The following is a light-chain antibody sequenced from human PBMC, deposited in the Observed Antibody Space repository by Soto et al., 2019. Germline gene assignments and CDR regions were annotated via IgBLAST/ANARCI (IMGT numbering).Light chain of an antibody. V-gene: IGLV2-14*01. J-gene: IGLJ1*01. CDR2: DVS. CDR1: SSDVGGYNY. Sequence: QSVLTQPASVSGSPGQSITISCTGTSSDVGGYNYVSWYQQHPGKAPKLMIYDVSNRPSGVSNRFSGSKFGNTASLTISGLQAEDEADYYCSSYTSSSTSYVSGTGTNVTVL. CDR3: SSYTSSSTSYV.